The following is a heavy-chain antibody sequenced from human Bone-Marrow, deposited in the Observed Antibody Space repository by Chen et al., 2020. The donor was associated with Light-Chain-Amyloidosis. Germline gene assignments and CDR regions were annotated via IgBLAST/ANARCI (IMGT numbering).Heavy chain of an antibody. J-gene: IGHJ4*02. CDR3: ARRRDGYNFAY. V-gene: IGHV5-51*01. D-gene: IGHD5-12*01. Sequence: EVQLEQSGPEVKKPGESLKISCKGSGYTFPNYWIGWVRQMPGKCLEWMGVIYPDDSDARYSPSFEGQVTISADKSITTAYLQWRSLNASDTAMYYCARRRDGYNFAYWGQGTLVTVSS. CDR2: IYPDDSDA. CDR1: GYTFPNYW.